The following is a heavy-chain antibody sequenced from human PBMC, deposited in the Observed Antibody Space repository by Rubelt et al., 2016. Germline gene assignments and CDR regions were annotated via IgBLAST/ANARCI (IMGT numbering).Heavy chain of an antibody. V-gene: IGHV1-2*01. CDR1: GYTFTGYY. J-gene: IGHJ4*02. Sequence: QVQLVQSGAEVKKPGSSVKVSCKASGYTFTGYYMHWVRQAPGQGLEWMGWINPNSGGTNYAQKFQGRGASTRGTAISRAYMERGRLRSDETAVYYCARDNGGNIPHPDYWGQGTLVTVSS. D-gene: IGHD4-23*01. CDR2: INPNSGGT. CDR3: ARDNGGNIPHPDY.